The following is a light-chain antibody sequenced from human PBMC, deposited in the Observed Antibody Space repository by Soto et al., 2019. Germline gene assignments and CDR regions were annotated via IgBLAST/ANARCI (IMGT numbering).Light chain of an antibody. J-gene: IGKJ1*01. V-gene: IGKV3-11*01. CDR1: QSVSSY. Sequence: EIVLTQSPATLSLSPGERATLSCRASQSVSSYLAWYQQKPGQAPRLLIYDASNRATSIPARFSGSGSGTDFTLTISSLEPEDFAVYYCQQRSNWPPWTVGQGTKVEIK. CDR2: DAS. CDR3: QQRSNWPPWT.